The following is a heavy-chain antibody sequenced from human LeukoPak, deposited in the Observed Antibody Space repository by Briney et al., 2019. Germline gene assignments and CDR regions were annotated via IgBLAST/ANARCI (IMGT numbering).Heavy chain of an antibody. D-gene: IGHD3-9*01. Sequence: GGSLRLSCAASGFTFDDYGMSWVRRAPGKGLEWVSGINWNGGSTGYADSMKGRFTISRDNAKNSLYLQMNSLRAEDTAVYYCAKSYHDILTGYRNLYYFDYWGQGTLVTVSS. CDR1: GFTFDDYG. J-gene: IGHJ4*02. V-gene: IGHV3-20*04. CDR2: INWNGGST. CDR3: AKSYHDILTGYRNLYYFDY.